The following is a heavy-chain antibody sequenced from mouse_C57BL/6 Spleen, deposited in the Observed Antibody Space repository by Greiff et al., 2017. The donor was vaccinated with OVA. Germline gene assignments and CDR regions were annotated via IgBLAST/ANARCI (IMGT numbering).Heavy chain of an antibody. CDR2: IYPGDGDT. Sequence: QVQLQQSGAELVKPGASVKISCKASGYAFSSYWMNWVKQRPGKGLEWIGQIYPGDGDTNYNGKFKGKATLTADKSSSTAYMQLSSLTSEDSAVYFCARGRMDGYHAWCAYWGQGTLVTVSA. CDR3: ARGRMDGYHAWCAY. V-gene: IGHV1-80*01. J-gene: IGHJ3*01. CDR1: GYAFSSYW. D-gene: IGHD2-3*01.